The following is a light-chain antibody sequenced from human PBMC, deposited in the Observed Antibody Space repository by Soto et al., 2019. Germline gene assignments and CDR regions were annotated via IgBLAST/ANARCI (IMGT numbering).Light chain of an antibody. CDR3: AAWADSLSGRSWV. V-gene: IGLV1-40*01. Sequence: QSVLTQPPSVSGAPGQRVTISCTGNSSNIGAGFDVHWYQQLPGTAPKLLIYDNSNRPSGVPDRFSGSKSGTSASLAISGLRSEDEADYYCAAWADSLSGRSWVFGGGTKLTVL. CDR2: DNS. J-gene: IGLJ3*02. CDR1: SSNIGAGFD.